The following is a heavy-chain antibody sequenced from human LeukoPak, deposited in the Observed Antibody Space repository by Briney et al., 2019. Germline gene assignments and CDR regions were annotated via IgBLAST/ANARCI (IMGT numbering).Heavy chain of an antibody. CDR2: ISAYNGNT. J-gene: IGHJ4*02. CDR1: GYTFTSYG. CDR3: ERDIFLEITIFGVGLGFDY. V-gene: IGHV1-18*01. D-gene: IGHD3-3*01. Sequence: GASVKVSCKASGYTFTSYGISWVRQAPGQGLEWMGWISAYNGNTNYAQKLQGRVTMTTDTSTSTAYMELRSLRSDDTAVYYCERDIFLEITIFGVGLGFDYWGQGTLVTVSS.